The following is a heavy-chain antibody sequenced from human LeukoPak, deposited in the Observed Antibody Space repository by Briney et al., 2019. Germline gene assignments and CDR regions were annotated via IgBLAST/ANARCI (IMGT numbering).Heavy chain of an antibody. J-gene: IGHJ4*02. CDR3: CRGPRIGAAGTPDY. D-gene: IGHD6-13*01. Sequence: ASVKVSCKASGYTFTSYGISWVRQAPGQGLEWMGWISAYNGNTNYAQKLQGRVTMTTDTSTSTASMELRSLRSDDTAVYYCCRGPRIGAAGTPDYWGQGTLVTVSS. V-gene: IGHV1-18*01. CDR2: ISAYNGNT. CDR1: GYTFTSYG.